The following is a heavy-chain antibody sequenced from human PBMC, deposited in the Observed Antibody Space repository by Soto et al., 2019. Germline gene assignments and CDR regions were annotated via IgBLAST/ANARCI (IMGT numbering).Heavy chain of an antibody. CDR2: IYTSGST. Sequence: PSETLSLTCTVSGSSISSYYWSWIRQPAGKGLEWIGRIYTSGSTNYNPSLKSRVTMSVDTSKNQFSLKLSSVTAADTAVYYCARGYDFWSGYSYYFDYWGQGTLVTVSS. D-gene: IGHD3-3*01. CDR3: ARGYDFWSGYSYYFDY. CDR1: GSSISSYY. V-gene: IGHV4-4*07. J-gene: IGHJ4*02.